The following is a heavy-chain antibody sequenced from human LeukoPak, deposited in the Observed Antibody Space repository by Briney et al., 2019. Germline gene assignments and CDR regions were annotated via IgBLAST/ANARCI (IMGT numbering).Heavy chain of an antibody. Sequence: GASVKVSCKASGYTFTSYGISWVRQAPGQGLEWMGWISAYNGNTNYAQKLQGRVTTTTDTSTSTAYMELRSLRSDDTAVYYCARDWAYCGGDCYSDYWGQGTLVTVSS. CDR2: ISAYNGNT. J-gene: IGHJ4*02. CDR1: GYTFTSYG. D-gene: IGHD2-21*01. V-gene: IGHV1-18*01. CDR3: ARDWAYCGGDCYSDY.